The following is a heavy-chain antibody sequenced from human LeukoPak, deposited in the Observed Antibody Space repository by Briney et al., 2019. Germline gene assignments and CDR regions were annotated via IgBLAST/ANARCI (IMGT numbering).Heavy chain of an antibody. D-gene: IGHD5-12*01. CDR1: GFTFDDYA. CDR3: AKDTNSGYALPRGYFDY. J-gene: IGHJ4*02. Sequence: QPGGSLRLSCAASGFTFDDYAMHWVRQAPGKGLEWVSGISWNSGSIGYADSVKGRFTISRDNAKNSLYLQMNSLRAEDMALYYCAKDTNSGYALPRGYFDYWGQGTLVTVSS. V-gene: IGHV3-9*03. CDR2: ISWNSGSI.